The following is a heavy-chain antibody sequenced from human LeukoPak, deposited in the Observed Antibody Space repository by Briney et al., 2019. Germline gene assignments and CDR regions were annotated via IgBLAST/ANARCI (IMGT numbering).Heavy chain of an antibody. J-gene: IGHJ6*03. CDR2: INPNSGGT. D-gene: IGHD1-7*01. CDR3: ASSLELRGHAPHYYYYYMDV. V-gene: IGHV1-2*02. Sequence: ASVKVSCKASGYTFTGYYMHWVRQAPGQGLEWMGWINPNSGGTNYAQKFQGRVTMTRDTSISTAYMELSRLRSDDTAVYYCASSLELRGHAPHYYYYYMDVWGKGTTVTVSS. CDR1: GYTFTGYY.